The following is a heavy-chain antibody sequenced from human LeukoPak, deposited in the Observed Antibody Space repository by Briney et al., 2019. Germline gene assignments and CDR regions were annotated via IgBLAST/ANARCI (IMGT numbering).Heavy chain of an antibody. V-gene: IGHV3-23*01. J-gene: IGHJ4*02. D-gene: IGHD4-17*01. Sequence: PGGSLRLSCAASGVTFSSYAMSWGREAPGKGLEWVSAISGSGGSTYYADSVKGRFTISRDNSKNTLYLQMNSLRAEDTAVYYCASRYGDYAMSYWGQGTLVTVPS. CDR2: ISGSGGST. CDR3: ASRYGDYAMSY. CDR1: GVTFSSYA.